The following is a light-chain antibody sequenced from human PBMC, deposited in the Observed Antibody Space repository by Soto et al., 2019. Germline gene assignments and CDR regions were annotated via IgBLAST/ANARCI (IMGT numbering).Light chain of an antibody. CDR2: GTS. V-gene: IGKV3D-15*01. J-gene: IGKJ5*01. CDR1: QTISSN. CDR3: QQYNNWPPIT. Sequence: DIVLTQSPGTLSVSPGERATLSCRASQTISSNYLAWYQQKPGQPPSLLIYGTSSRATGIPDRFSGSGSGTEFTLTISSLQSEDFALYYCQQYNNWPPITFGQGTRLEIK.